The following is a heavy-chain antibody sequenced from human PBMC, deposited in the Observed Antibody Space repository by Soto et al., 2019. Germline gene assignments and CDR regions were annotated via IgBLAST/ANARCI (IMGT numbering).Heavy chain of an antibody. CDR2: INHSGST. CDR3: ARHRRLGYYGSGSYVTTIDYYYYGMDV. Sequence: SETLSLTCAVYGGSFSGYYWSWIRQPPGKGLEWIGEINHSGSTNYNPSLKIRVTTSVDTSKNQFSLKLSSVTAADTAVYYCARHRRLGYYGSGSYVTTIDYYYYGMDVWGQGTTVTVSS. CDR1: GGSFSGYY. V-gene: IGHV4-34*01. J-gene: IGHJ6*02. D-gene: IGHD3-10*01.